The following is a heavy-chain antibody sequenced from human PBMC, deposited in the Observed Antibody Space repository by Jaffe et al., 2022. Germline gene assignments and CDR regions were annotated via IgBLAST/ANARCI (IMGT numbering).Heavy chain of an antibody. CDR1: GFTFSSYS. D-gene: IGHD2-2*01. V-gene: IGHV3-48*01. CDR3: ARDSFDCSSTSCYFFSYYYYYMDV. Sequence: EVQLVESGGGLVQPGGSLRLSCAASGFTFSSYSMNWVRQAPGKGLEWVSYISSSSSTIYYADSVKGRFTISRDNAKNSLYLQMNSLRAEDTAVYYCARDSFDCSSTSCYFFSYYYYYMDVWGKGTTVTVSS. CDR2: ISSSSSTI. J-gene: IGHJ6*03.